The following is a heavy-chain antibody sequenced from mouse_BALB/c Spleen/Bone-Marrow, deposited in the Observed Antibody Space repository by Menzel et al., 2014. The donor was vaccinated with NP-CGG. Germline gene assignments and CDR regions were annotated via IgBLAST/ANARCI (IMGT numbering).Heavy chain of an antibody. D-gene: IGHD2-14*01. CDR3: AREGAYYRYIDY. CDR1: GFSLTTYG. CDR2: ICAGGTT. V-gene: IGHV2-9*02. J-gene: IGHJ2*01. Sequence: VQGVESGPGLVAPSQSLSLTCTVSGFSLTTYGIHWVRQPPGKGLEWLGVICAGGTTIYNSALMSRLSISKDTSKSQVFLKMNSLQTDDTAMYYCAREGAYYRYIDYWGQGTTLTVSS.